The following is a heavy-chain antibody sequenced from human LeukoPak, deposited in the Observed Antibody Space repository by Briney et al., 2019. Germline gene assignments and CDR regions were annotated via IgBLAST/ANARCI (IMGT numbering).Heavy chain of an antibody. V-gene: IGHV4-59*01. D-gene: IGHD6-19*01. Sequence: SETLSLTCAVYGGSFSGYYWSWIRQPPGKGLEWIGYIYYSGSTNYNPSLKSRVTISVDTSKNQFSLKLSSVTAADTAVYYCARDSVADTGYFDYWGQGTLVTVSS. CDR1: GGSFSGYY. CDR3: ARDSVADTGYFDY. CDR2: IYYSGST. J-gene: IGHJ4*02.